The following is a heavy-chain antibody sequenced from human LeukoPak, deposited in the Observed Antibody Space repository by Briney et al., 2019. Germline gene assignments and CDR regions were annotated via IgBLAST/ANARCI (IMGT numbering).Heavy chain of an antibody. D-gene: IGHD4-17*01. Sequence: GGSLRLSCAASGFTFSSYEMNLVRQAPGKGLEWVSYISSSGSTIYYADSVKGRFTISRDNAKNSLYLQMNSLRAEDTAVYYCARDPYYGDYVVWGQGTLVTVSS. J-gene: IGHJ4*02. CDR2: ISSSGSTI. CDR1: GFTFSSYE. CDR3: ARDPYYGDYVV. V-gene: IGHV3-48*03.